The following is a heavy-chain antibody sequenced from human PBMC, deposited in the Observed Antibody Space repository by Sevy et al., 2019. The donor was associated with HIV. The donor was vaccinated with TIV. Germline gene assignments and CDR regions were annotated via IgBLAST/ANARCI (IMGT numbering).Heavy chain of an antibody. CDR1: GFTFGDYA. Sequence: QLGGSLRLSCTTSGFTFGDYAMTWVRQAPGKGLEWVGFFRSKAYGGTTEYAASVKGRFTISRDDSKSIAYLQMNSLKTEDTAVYYCTRYCSSSSCEKTNWVDAFDIWGQGTMVTVSS. CDR2: FRSKAYGGTT. V-gene: IGHV3-49*04. CDR3: TRYCSSSSCEKTNWVDAFDI. D-gene: IGHD2-2*01. J-gene: IGHJ3*02.